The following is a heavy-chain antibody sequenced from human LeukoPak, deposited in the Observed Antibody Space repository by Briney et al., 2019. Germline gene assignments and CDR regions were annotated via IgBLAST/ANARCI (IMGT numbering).Heavy chain of an antibody. J-gene: IGHJ4*02. CDR3: ARDPPGYYGSGPIEA. CDR2: IIPIFGTA. Sequence: ASVKVSCKASGGTFSSYAISWVRQAPGQGLEWMGGIIPIFGTANYAQKFQGRVTITADDSTSTAYMELSSLRSEDTAVYYCARDPPGYYGSGPIEAWGQGTLVTVSS. CDR1: GGTFSSYA. V-gene: IGHV1-69*13. D-gene: IGHD3-10*01.